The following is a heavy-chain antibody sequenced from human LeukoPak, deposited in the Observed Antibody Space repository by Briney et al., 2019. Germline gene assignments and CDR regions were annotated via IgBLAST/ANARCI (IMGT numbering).Heavy chain of an antibody. CDR3: ARQGGYTYGLDY. Sequence: PSETLSLTCTVSGGGSFSSYYWTWIRQPPGKGLEWIGYIDYSGSSNYNPSLKGRVTISVDTSKNQLSLNLRSVTAADTAVYYCARQGGYTYGLDYWGQGTLVTVSS. D-gene: IGHD5-18*01. CDR1: GGGSFSSYY. V-gene: IGHV4-59*08. CDR2: IDYSGSS. J-gene: IGHJ4*02.